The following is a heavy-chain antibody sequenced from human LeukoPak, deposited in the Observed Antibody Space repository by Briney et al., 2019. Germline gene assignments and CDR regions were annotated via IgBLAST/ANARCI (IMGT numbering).Heavy chain of an antibody. CDR2: IYYSGST. J-gene: IGHJ5*02. Sequence: SETLSLTCAVYGGSFSVYYWSWIRQPPGMGLEWIAYIYYSGSTNYNPSLRSRVTISVDTSKNQFSLKLSSVTAADTAVYYCARAPGYSNGWWDHWGQGTLVTVSS. V-gene: IGHV4-59*01. CDR3: ARAPGYSNGWWDH. D-gene: IGHD6-19*01. CDR1: GGSFSVYY.